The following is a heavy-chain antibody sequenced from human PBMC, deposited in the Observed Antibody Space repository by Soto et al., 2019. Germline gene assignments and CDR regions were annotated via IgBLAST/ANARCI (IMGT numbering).Heavy chain of an antibody. CDR2: TYYRSRWYH. Sequence: LQTLSLTCAISGDSISSNSAAWNWSRHSPSRGFEWLGRTYYRSRWYHDYAVSVKSRIIINPDTSKNQVSLQLNSVTPDDTAVYYCTSYRYDYWCQLTVVTASA. J-gene: IGHJ4*02. V-gene: IGHV6-1*01. CDR1: GDSISSNSAA. CDR3: TSYRYDY. D-gene: IGHD4-4*01.